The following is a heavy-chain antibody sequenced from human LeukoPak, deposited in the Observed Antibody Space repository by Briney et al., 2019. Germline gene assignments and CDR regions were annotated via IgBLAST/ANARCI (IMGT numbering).Heavy chain of an antibody. V-gene: IGHV1-69*05. CDR3: AIKPYYYDSSGPVDY. J-gene: IGHJ4*02. CDR2: IIPIFGTA. CDR1: GGTFSSYA. D-gene: IGHD3-22*01. Sequence: GASVKVSCKASGGTFSSYAISWVRQAPGQGLEWMGRIIPIFGTANYAQKFQGRVTSTTDESTSTTYMELSSLRSEDTAVYYCAIKPYYYDSSGPVDYWGQGTLVTVSS.